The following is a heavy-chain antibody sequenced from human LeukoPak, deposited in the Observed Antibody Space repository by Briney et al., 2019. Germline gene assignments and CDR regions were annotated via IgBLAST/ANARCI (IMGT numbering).Heavy chain of an antibody. CDR1: GGSISSGGYY. D-gene: IGHD5-18*01. J-gene: IGHJ4*02. Sequence: SETLSLTCTVSGGSISSGGYYWSWIRQHPGKGLEWIGYIYYSGSTYYNPSLKSRVTISVDTSKNQFSLKLSSVTAADTAVYYCARGRGIQLWYRLYYFDYWGQGTLVTVSS. CDR2: IYYSGST. V-gene: IGHV4-31*03. CDR3: ARGRGIQLWYRLYYFDY.